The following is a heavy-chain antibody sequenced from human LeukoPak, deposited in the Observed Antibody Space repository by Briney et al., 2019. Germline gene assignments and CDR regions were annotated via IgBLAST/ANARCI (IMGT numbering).Heavy chain of an antibody. CDR1: GYTFTSYY. D-gene: IGHD3-22*01. V-gene: IGHV1-2*02. J-gene: IGHJ4*02. Sequence: ASVKVSCKASGYTFTSYYMHWVRQAPGQGLEWMGIINPSGGSTNYAQKFQDRVTMTRDTSISTAYMELSRLRSDDTAVYYCANYYDSSGYETAYWGQGTLVTVSS. CDR2: INPSGGST. CDR3: ANYYDSSGYETAY.